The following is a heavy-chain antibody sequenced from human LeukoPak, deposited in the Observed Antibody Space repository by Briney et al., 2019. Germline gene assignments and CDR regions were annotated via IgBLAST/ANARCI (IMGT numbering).Heavy chain of an antibody. J-gene: IGHJ4*02. Sequence: GGSLRLSCTTSGFPFSNYAMSWVRQAPGKGLEWVSSISGSAITTYYADSVKGRFAISRDNSKNTLYLQMTSLRAEDTAVYYCAKDQRFGDLDDYRGQGTLVTVSS. CDR3: AKDQRFGDLDDY. D-gene: IGHD3-10*01. V-gene: IGHV3-23*01. CDR2: ISGSAITT. CDR1: GFPFSNYA.